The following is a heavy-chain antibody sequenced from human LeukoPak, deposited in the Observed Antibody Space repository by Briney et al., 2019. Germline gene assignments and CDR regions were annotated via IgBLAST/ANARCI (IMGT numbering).Heavy chain of an antibody. CDR1: GGSFSGYY. D-gene: IGHD3-3*01. CDR2: INHSGST. CDR3: ARSGPRYYDFWSGYPVSGMDV. J-gene: IGHJ6*02. V-gene: IGHV4-34*01. Sequence: SETLSLTCAVYGGSFSGYYWSWICQPPGKGLEWIGEINHSGSTNYNPSLKSRVTISVDTSKNQFSLKLSSVTVADTAVYYCARSGPRYYDFWSGYPVSGMDVWGQGTTVTVSS.